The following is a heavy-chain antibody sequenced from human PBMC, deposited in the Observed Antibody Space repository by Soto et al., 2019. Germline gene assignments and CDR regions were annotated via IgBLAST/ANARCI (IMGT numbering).Heavy chain of an antibody. Sequence: SETLSLTCTVSGGSISSHYWSWVRQAPGKGLEWIGHIYYRGSTTYNPSLRSRSTISVDTSNNQFSPKLNSVTTADTAVYYCARDGREASGMDVWGQGTKVTVSS. J-gene: IGHJ6*02. V-gene: IGHV4-59*11. D-gene: IGHD1-26*01. CDR1: GGSISSHY. CDR2: IYYRGST. CDR3: ARDGREASGMDV.